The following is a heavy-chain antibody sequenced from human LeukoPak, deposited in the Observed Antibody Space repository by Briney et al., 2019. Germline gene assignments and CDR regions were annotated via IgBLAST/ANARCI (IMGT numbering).Heavy chain of an antibody. CDR3: ARARYYSRSGSPYMDV. Sequence: GASVKVSCKASGYTFTSNGISWVRQAPGQGLEWMGWINTNTGNPTSAQGFTGRFVFSLDTSVSTAYLQISSLKAEDTAVYYCARARYYSRSGSPYMDVWGKGTTVTVSS. V-gene: IGHV7-4-1*02. D-gene: IGHD3-10*01. CDR2: INTNTGNP. J-gene: IGHJ6*03. CDR1: GYTFTSNG.